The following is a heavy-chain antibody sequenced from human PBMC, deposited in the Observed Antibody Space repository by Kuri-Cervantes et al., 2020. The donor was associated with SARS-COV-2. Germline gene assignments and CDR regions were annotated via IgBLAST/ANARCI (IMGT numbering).Heavy chain of an antibody. CDR3: GKDLDTYSESPAIDP. J-gene: IGHJ5*02. V-gene: IGHV3-23*01. CDR1: GFTFSSYS. Sequence: GESLKISCAASGFTFSSYSMNWVRQAPGKGLEWVAGSSRNGVITDYADSVKGRVIISRDNSKSTLYLQMNSLRVEDTAVYYCGKDLDTYSESPAIDPWGPGTLVTVSS. D-gene: IGHD5-12*01. CDR2: SSRNGVIT.